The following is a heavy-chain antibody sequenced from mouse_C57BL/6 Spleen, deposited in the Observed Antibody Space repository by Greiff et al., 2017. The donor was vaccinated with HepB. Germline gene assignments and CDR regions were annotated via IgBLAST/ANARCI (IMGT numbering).Heavy chain of an antibody. CDR2: IRNKANGYTT. V-gene: IGHV7-3*01. CDR1: GFTFTDYY. Sequence: EVKLVESGGGLVQPGGSLSLSCAASGFTFTDYYMSWVRQPPGKALEWLGFIRNKANGYTTEYSASVKGRFTISRDNSQSILYLQMNALRAEDSATYYCARSTMDGYPLFAYWGQGTLVTVSA. CDR3: ARSTMDGYPLFAY. D-gene: IGHD2-3*01. J-gene: IGHJ3*01.